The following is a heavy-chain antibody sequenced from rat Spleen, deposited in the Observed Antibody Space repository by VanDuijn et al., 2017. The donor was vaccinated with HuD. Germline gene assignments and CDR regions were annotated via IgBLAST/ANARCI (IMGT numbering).Heavy chain of an antibody. D-gene: IGHD1-12*02. V-gene: IGHV5S23*01. CDR2: ISAGGDNT. CDR1: GFTFSDYA. J-gene: IGHJ2*01. Sequence: EVQLVESGGGLVQPGNSLKLSCAASGFTFSDYAMAWVRQAPTKGLEWVAYISAGGDNTYYRDSVKGRFTISRDNAKSTLYLQMDSLRSEDTATYYCARLGGYDGTYYYWFDYWGQGVMVTVSS. CDR3: ARLGGYDGTYYYWFDY.